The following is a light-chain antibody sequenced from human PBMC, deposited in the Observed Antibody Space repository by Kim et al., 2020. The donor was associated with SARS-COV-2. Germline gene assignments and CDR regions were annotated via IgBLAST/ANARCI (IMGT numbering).Light chain of an antibody. Sequence: KTVTISCTRSSGSIASNDVQWYQQRPGSAPTTVIYEDNQRPSGVPDRFSGSIDSSSNSASLTISGLKTEDETDYYCQSYDSSSWVFGGGTQLTVL. J-gene: IGLJ3*02. CDR2: EDN. CDR3: QSYDSSSWV. V-gene: IGLV6-57*03. CDR1: SGSIASND.